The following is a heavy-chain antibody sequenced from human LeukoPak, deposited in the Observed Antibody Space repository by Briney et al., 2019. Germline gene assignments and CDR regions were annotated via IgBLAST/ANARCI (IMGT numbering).Heavy chain of an antibody. J-gene: IGHJ6*04. CDR1: GFTFRAHG. CDR3: AELGITMIGGV. Sequence: QPGGSLRLSCAASGFTFRAHGMNWVRQAPGKGLEWVAGISPSGDITYYSYSVMGRFTISRDNPTSTVYLQMNSLRVEDTAEYYCAELGITMIGGVWGKGTTVTISS. V-gene: IGHV3-23*01. D-gene: IGHD3-10*02. CDR2: ISPSGDIT.